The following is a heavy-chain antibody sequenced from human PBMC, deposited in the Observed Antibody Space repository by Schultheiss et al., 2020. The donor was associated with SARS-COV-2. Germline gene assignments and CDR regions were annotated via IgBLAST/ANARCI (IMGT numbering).Heavy chain of an antibody. CDR1: GFTFSYYY. V-gene: IGHV3-72*01. J-gene: IGHJ6*03. CDR2: TRNKANSYTT. D-gene: IGHD2-2*01. Sequence: GGSLRLSCAASGFTFSYYYMSGVRQAPGKGLEWVGRTRNKANSYTTEYAASVKGRFTISRDDSKNSLYLQMNSLRAEDTAVYYCARDGPAAMKYGYYYYMDVWGKGTTVTVSS. CDR3: ARDGPAAMKYGYYYYMDV.